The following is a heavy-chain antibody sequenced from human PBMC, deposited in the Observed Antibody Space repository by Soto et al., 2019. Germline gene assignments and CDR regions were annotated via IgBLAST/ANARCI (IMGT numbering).Heavy chain of an antibody. CDR1: GFTFGGYW. V-gene: IGHV3-7*05. CDR2: INQDGSET. D-gene: IGHD5-18*01. J-gene: IGHJ4*02. CDR3: ARGDKYSGDY. Sequence: EVQLVESGGGLVQPGGSLRLSCAASGFTFGGYWMSWVRQAPGKGLEWVANINQDGSETYYVDSVKGRFTISRDNAKNSLYLQMNSLRAEDTAAYYCARGDKYSGDYWGQGTLVTVSS.